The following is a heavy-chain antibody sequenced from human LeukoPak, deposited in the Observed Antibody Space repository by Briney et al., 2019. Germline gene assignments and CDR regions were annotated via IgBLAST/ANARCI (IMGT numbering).Heavy chain of an antibody. CDR3: ARGGVTTNFGYYYYMDV. D-gene: IGHD4-17*01. CDR2: MNPNSGTT. CDR1: GYTFTSYD. Sequence: GASVKVSCKASGYTFTSYDINWVRQATGQGLEWMGWMNPNSGTTGYAQKFQGRVTMTRNTSISTAYMELSSLRSEDTAVYYCARGGVTTNFGYYYYMDVWGKGTTVTVSS. J-gene: IGHJ6*03. V-gene: IGHV1-8*01.